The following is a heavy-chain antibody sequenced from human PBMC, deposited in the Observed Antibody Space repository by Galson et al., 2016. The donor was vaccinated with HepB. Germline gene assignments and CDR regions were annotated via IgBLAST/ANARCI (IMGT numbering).Heavy chain of an antibody. CDR1: GFTFSSYW. CDR3: ARGEATVVRGATAAD. D-gene: IGHD3-10*01. CDR2: INSDGSST. V-gene: IGHV3-74*01. Sequence: SLRLSCAASGFTFSSYWMHWVRQAPGKGLVWVSRINSDGSSTSYADSVKGRFTISRDNGKNTLYLQMNSLRAEDTALYYCARGEATVVRGATAADWGQGTLVTVSS. J-gene: IGHJ4*02.